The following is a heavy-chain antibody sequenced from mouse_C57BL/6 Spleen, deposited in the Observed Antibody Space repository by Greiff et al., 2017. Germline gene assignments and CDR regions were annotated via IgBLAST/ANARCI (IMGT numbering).Heavy chain of an antibody. J-gene: IGHJ1*03. Sequence: VQLKQSGAELVKPGASVKLSCTASGFTIKDYYMHWVKQRTEQGPEWIGRIDPEDDETKYAPKFPGKATITADTYSNTAYLQLSRMTPEDTAVYYCDRDTTVGSYWYFDVWGTGTTVTVSS. CDR2: IDPEDDET. V-gene: IGHV14-2*01. CDR3: DRDTTVGSYWYFDV. CDR1: GFTIKDYY. D-gene: IGHD1-1*01.